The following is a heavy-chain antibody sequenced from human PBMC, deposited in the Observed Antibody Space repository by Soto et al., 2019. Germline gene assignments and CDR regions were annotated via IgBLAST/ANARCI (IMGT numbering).Heavy chain of an antibody. CDR1: GFSLSTHGVG. J-gene: IGHJ4*02. CDR2: IYWDEDK. CDR3: AHITWPYGSGICGGIDC. D-gene: IGHD3-10*01. Sequence: QITLKESGPTLVKPTQTLTLTCSFSGFSLSTHGVGVGWIRQPPGKALEWLALIYWDEDKRYSPSLKSRLTIPQDTPKNPVVLTMTNMDPVDTATYFCAHITWPYGSGICGGIDCWGQGTLITGSS. V-gene: IGHV2-5*02.